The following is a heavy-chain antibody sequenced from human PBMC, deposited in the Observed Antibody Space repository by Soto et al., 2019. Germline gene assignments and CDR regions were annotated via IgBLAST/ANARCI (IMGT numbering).Heavy chain of an antibody. D-gene: IGHD3-10*01. J-gene: IGHJ6*02. CDR3: ARGTHMVRGVNNGMDV. V-gene: IGHV4-34*01. CDR1: GGSFSGYY. Sequence: PSETLSLTCAVYGGSFSGYYWSWIRQPPGKGLEWIGEINHSGSTNYNPSLKSRVTISVDTSKNQFSLKLSSVTAEDTAVYYCARGTHMVRGVNNGMDVWGQGTTVTVSS. CDR2: INHSGST.